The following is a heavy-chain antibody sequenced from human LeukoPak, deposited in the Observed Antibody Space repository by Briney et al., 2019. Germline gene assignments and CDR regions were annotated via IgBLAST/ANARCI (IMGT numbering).Heavy chain of an antibody. CDR3: ARDTSKYSGYDLFFDY. Sequence: GGSLRLSCAASGFTFSSYWMSWVRQAPGKGLEWVANIKQDGSEKYYVDSVKGRFTISRDNAKNSLYPQMNSLRAEDTAVYYCARDTSKYSGYDLFFDYWGQGTLVTVSS. CDR2: IKQDGSEK. J-gene: IGHJ4*02. CDR1: GFTFSSYW. D-gene: IGHD5-12*01. V-gene: IGHV3-7*01.